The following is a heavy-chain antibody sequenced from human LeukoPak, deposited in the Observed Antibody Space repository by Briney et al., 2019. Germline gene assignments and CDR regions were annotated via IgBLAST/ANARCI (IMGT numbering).Heavy chain of an antibody. V-gene: IGHV1-2*02. J-gene: IGHJ4*02. Sequence: ASVKVSCKASGYTFTSYGISWVRQAPGQGLEWMGWINPNSGGTNYAQKFQGRVTMTRDTSISTAYMELSRLRSDDTAVYYCARGHGYSSSWGDYWGQGTLVTVSS. CDR3: ARGHGYSSSWGDY. CDR1: GYTFTSYG. CDR2: INPNSGGT. D-gene: IGHD6-13*01.